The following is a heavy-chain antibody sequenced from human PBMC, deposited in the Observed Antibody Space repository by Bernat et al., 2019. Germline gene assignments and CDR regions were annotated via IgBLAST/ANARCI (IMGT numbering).Heavy chain of an antibody. CDR3: ARGGSSYYYGSGSSEDAFDI. D-gene: IGHD3-10*01. V-gene: IGHV4-34*01. CDR2: INNSGST. J-gene: IGHJ3*02. Sequence: QVQLQQWGAGLLKPSETLSLTCAVYGGSFSGYYWSWIRQPPGKGLEWIGEINNSGSTNYNPSLKSRVTISVDTSKNQFSLKLSSVTAADTAVYYCARGGSSYYYGSGSSEDAFDIWGQGTMVTVSS. CDR1: GGSFSGYY.